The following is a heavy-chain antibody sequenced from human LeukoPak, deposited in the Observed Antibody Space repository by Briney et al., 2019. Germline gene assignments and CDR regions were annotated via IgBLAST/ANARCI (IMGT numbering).Heavy chain of an antibody. CDR1: GGTFSSYA. CDR3: ASSGGYCSGGSCFLNY. D-gene: IGHD2-15*01. Sequence: SVKVSCKASGGTFSSYAISWVRQAPGQGLEWMGRIIPILGIANYAQKFQGRVTITADKSTSTAYMELSSLRSEDTAVYYCASSGGYCSGGSCFLNYWGQGTLVTVSS. J-gene: IGHJ4*02. CDR2: IIPILGIA. V-gene: IGHV1-69*04.